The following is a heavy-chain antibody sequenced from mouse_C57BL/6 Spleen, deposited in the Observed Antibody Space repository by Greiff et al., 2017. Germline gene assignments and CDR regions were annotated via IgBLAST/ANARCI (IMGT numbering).Heavy chain of an antibody. J-gene: IGHJ2*01. V-gene: IGHV14-4*01. CDR2: IDPENGDT. CDR1: GFNIKDDY. CDR3: TGTGTDVDY. Sequence: EVQLQQSGAELVRPGASVKLSCTASGFNIKDDYMHWVKQRPEKGLEWIGWIDPENGDTEYASKFQGKATITADTSANTAYLQLSSLTSEDTAVYYCTGTGTDVDYWGQGTTRTVSS. D-gene: IGHD4-1*01.